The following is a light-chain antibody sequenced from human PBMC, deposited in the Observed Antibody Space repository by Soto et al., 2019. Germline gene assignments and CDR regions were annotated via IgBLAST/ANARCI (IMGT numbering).Light chain of an antibody. J-gene: IGKJ2*01. CDR2: AAS. V-gene: IGKV1-39*01. Sequence: DIQMTQSPSSLSASVGDRVTITCRAGQTISTYLNWYQQKPGKAPKLLIYAASSLQSGDPSRFSGSGSGTDFTLTISSLQPEDFATYYCQQSQGIPYTFGQGTKLEIK. CDR3: QQSQGIPYT. CDR1: QTISTY.